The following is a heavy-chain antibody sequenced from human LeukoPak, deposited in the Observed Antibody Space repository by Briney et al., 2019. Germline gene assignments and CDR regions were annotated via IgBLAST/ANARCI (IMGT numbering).Heavy chain of an antibody. Sequence: SETLSLTCAVYGGSFSGYYWSWIRQPPGKGLEGIGEINHSGRTNYNPSLKTRVTLSVDTSKNQFSLKLSSVTAADTAVYYCARGRPNDYGDYFYYYGMDVWGQGTTVTVSS. V-gene: IGHV4-34*01. CDR2: INHSGRT. D-gene: IGHD4-17*01. J-gene: IGHJ6*02. CDR1: GGSFSGYY. CDR3: ARGRPNDYGDYFYYYGMDV.